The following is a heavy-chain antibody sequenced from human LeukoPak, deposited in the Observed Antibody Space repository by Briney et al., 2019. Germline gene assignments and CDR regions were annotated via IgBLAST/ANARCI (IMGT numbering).Heavy chain of an antibody. J-gene: IGHJ6*03. CDR1: GGSISSSSYY. CDR2: IYYSGST. V-gene: IGHV4-39*07. Sequence: SETLSLTCTVSGGSISSSSYYWGWIRQPPGKGLEWLGSIYYSGSTYYNPSLKSRVTISVDTSKNQFSLKLSSVTAADTAVYYCARNIGVVGAPDYYYYMDVWGKGTTVTVSS. D-gene: IGHD1-26*01. CDR3: ARNIGVVGAPDYYYYMDV.